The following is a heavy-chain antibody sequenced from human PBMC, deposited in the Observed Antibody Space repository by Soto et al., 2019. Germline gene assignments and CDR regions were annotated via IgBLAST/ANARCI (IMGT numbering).Heavy chain of an antibody. CDR2: IYPGDSES. CDR1: GYSFNKNW. Sequence: GESLKISCKGIGYSFNKNWIAWVRQMPGKGLEWMGIIYPGDSESRYSPSFQGHVTISADKSISTAYLQWSSLKASDAAMYYCATWMTTVTTSDYWGQGTLVTVSS. J-gene: IGHJ4*02. D-gene: IGHD4-4*01. CDR3: ATWMTTVTTSDY. V-gene: IGHV5-51*01.